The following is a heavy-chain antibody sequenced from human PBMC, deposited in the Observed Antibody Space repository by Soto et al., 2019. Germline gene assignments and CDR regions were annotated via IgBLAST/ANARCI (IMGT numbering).Heavy chain of an antibody. J-gene: IGHJ4*02. D-gene: IGHD5-18*01. CDR3: AGGAADTAMVGS. CDR1: GGSIRSYY. V-gene: IGHV4-59*01. Sequence: PSETLFLTCTVSGGSIRSYYWTWIRQPPGKGLEWLGYIFYSGSTFYNPSLKSRVTISIHTSKSQFSLQLTSVTAADTAVYYCAGGAADTAMVGSWGQGTLVTVSS. CDR2: IFYSGST.